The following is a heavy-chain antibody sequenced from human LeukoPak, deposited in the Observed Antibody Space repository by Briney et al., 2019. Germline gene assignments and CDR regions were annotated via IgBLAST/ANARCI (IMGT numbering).Heavy chain of an antibody. Sequence: GGSLRLSCAASGFTFSSYSMNWVRQAPGKGLEWVSYISSSSSTIYYADSVKGRFTISRDNAKNSLYLQMNSLRAEDTAVYYCARGGPGRRTGIAGLNWFDXXGQGTLVTVSS. D-gene: IGHD6-13*01. J-gene: IGHJ5*02. CDR2: ISSSSSTI. CDR3: ARGGPGRRTGIAGLNWFDX. V-gene: IGHV3-48*04. CDR1: GFTFSSYS.